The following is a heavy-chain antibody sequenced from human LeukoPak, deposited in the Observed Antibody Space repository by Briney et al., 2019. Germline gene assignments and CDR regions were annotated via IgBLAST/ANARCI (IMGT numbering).Heavy chain of an antibody. J-gene: IGHJ4*02. CDR3: ARVGYYDILTGPFDY. Sequence: PGGSLRLSCAASGFTFSSYWMSWVRQAPGKGLEWVANIKQDGSEKYYVDSVKGRFTISRDNAKNSLYLQMNSLRAEDTAVYYCARVGYYDILTGPFDYWGQGTLVTVSS. CDR1: GFTFSSYW. CDR2: IKQDGSEK. V-gene: IGHV3-7*04. D-gene: IGHD3-9*01.